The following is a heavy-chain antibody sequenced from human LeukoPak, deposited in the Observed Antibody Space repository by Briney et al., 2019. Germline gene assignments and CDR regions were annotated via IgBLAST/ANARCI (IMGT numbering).Heavy chain of an antibody. CDR3: AQDLHLSGWFFY. V-gene: IGHV3-23*01. CDR1: GFTFSSYA. Sequence: GGSLRLSCAASGFTFSSYAMSWVRQAPGKGLEWVSAISSSGDSTYYADSVKGKFTFPSENSKTTLSLKMHRLRAENVAVYNCAQDLHLSGWFFYWGQGTLVTVSS. CDR2: ISSSGDST. D-gene: IGHD6-19*01. J-gene: IGHJ4*02.